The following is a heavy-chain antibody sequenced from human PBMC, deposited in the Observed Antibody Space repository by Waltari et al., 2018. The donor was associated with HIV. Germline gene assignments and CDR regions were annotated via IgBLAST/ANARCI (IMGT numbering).Heavy chain of an antibody. Sequence: QVQLQESGPGLVKPSQTLSLTCTVSGGSISSGSYYWSWIRQPAGKGLEWIGRIYTSGSTTYNPSLKSRVTRSVDTSKIQFSLKLSSVTAADTAVYYCARVSTVVTPYFDLWGRGTLVTVSS. CDR1: GGSISSGSYY. V-gene: IGHV4-61*02. J-gene: IGHJ2*01. D-gene: IGHD4-17*01. CDR3: ARVSTVVTPYFDL. CDR2: IYTSGST.